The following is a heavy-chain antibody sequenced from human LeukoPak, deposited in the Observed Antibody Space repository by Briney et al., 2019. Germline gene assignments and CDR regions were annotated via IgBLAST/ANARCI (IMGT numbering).Heavy chain of an antibody. D-gene: IGHD5-24*01. V-gene: IGHV3-30*01. J-gene: IGHJ4*02. CDR2: ISYDGSNK. Sequence: GGSLRLSCAASGFTFSSYAMHWVRQAPGKGLEWVAVISYDGSNKHYADSVKGRFTISRDNSKNTLYLQMNSLRAEDTAVYYCARDTSRDAYNPLGFWGQGTLVTVSS. CDR3: ARDTSRDAYNPLGF. CDR1: GFTFSSYA.